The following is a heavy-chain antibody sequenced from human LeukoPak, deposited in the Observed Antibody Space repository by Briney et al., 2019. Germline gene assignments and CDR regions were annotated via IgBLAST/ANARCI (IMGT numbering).Heavy chain of an antibody. V-gene: IGHV3-21*01. CDR1: GFTFSSYS. J-gene: IGHJ4*02. Sequence: GGSVRLSCAASGFTFSSYSMNWVRQAPGKGLEWVSSISSSSNSIYYADSVKGRFTISRDNAKNSLYLQMNSLRAEHTAVYYCARAICSSTSCYGNDYWGQGTLVTVSS. CDR3: ARAICSSTSCYGNDY. D-gene: IGHD2-2*01. CDR2: ISSSSNSI.